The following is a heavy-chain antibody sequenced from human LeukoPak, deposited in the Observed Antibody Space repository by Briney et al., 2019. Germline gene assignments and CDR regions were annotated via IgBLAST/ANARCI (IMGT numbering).Heavy chain of an antibody. Sequence: ASVKVSCKASGGTFSSYAISWVRQAPGQGLEWMGWISAYNGNTNYAQKLQGRVTTTTHTSTSTAYMELRSLRSDDTAVYYCARLYVDTAMEPPDYWGQGTLVTVSS. J-gene: IGHJ4*02. V-gene: IGHV1-18*01. CDR3: ARLYVDTAMEPPDY. D-gene: IGHD5-18*01. CDR2: ISAYNGNT. CDR1: GGTFSSYA.